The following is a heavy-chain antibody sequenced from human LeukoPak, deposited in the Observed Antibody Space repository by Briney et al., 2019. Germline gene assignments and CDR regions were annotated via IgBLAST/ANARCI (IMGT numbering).Heavy chain of an antibody. D-gene: IGHD1-14*01. V-gene: IGHV1-46*01. J-gene: IGHJ3*02. CDR1: GCTFTGYY. CDR3: ARGIWTPVI. Sequence: ASVKVSCKASGCTFTGYYMHWVRQALGQGLEWMGIINPSGGSTSYAQKFQGRVTMTRDMSTSTVYMELSSLRSEDTAVYYCARGIWTPVIWGQGTMVTVSS. CDR2: INPSGGST.